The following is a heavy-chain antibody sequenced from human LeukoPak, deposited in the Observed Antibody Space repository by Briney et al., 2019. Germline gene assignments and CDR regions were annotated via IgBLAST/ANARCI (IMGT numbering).Heavy chain of an antibody. CDR2: IFYTGNS. CDR1: GVYFGSSGCY. V-gene: IGHV4-39*01. J-gene: IGHJ4*02. CDR3: ARLGASLVWDSGSFPDS. Sequence: PSETLSLTCLVSGVYFGSSGCYWGWIRQPPGKGLEWIGSIFYTGNSYSNPSLHSRVTISADTSKNQFSLKLQSVTAADTAVYYCARLGASLVWDSGSFPDSWGQGTLVTVTS. D-gene: IGHD3-10*01.